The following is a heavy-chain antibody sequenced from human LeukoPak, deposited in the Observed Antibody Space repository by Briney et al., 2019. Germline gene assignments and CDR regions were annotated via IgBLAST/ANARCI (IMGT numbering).Heavy chain of an antibody. CDR3: AKAPRGYLWFVDL. J-gene: IGHJ5*02. CDR1: GFIFSNHA. Sequence: PGGSLRLSCAASGFIFSNHAMSWVRQAPGEGLEWVSDINGNGDIPYYADSVKGRFTISRDNSKNTMYLQMNSLRVEDTAVYYCAKAPRGYLWFVDLWGQGTLVTVSS. CDR2: INGNGDIP. V-gene: IGHV3-23*01. D-gene: IGHD2-15*01.